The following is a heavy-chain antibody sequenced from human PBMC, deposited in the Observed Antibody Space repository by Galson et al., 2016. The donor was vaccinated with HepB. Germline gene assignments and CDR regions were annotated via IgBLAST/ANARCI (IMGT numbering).Heavy chain of an antibody. V-gene: IGHV1-3*04. D-gene: IGHD1-26*01. CDR1: GYTFISYD. J-gene: IGHJ4*02. CDR3: PRDRGGGLLGHTWLFDL. CDR2: TNNANGNT. Sequence: SVKVSCKASGYTFISYDVNWVRQATGQGLEWMGWTNNANGNTEYSQSFQGRVTFTRDTSASTAYMELRSLRSEDTAVYYCPRDRGGGLLGHTWLFDLWGQGTLVTVAS.